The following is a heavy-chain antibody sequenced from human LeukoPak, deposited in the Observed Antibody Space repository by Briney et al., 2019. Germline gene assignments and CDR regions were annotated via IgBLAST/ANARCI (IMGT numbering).Heavy chain of an antibody. CDR1: GYSISSGYY. V-gene: IGHV4-38-2*02. CDR3: ARDLLHRGYAFDI. D-gene: IGHD5-12*01. J-gene: IGHJ3*02. Sequence: SETLSLTCTVSGYSISSGYYWGWIRQPPGKGLEWIGRIYSSGSTNYNPSLKSRVTISVDPSKNQFSLKLSSVTAADTAVYYCARDLLHRGYAFDIWGQGSMVTVSS. CDR2: IYSSGST.